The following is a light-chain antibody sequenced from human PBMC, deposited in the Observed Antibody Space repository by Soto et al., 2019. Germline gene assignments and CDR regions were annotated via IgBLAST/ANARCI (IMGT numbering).Light chain of an antibody. V-gene: IGKV3-15*01. CDR3: QQYNNWPT. Sequence: EIVMTQSPATLSVSPGERATLSCRASQSVNSNLAWYQQKPGQAPRLLIYGASTRATGVPARFSGSGSGTEFTLTVSSLQSEDFAVYLCQQYNNWPTFGQGAKEEIK. CDR2: GAS. J-gene: IGKJ1*01. CDR1: QSVNSN.